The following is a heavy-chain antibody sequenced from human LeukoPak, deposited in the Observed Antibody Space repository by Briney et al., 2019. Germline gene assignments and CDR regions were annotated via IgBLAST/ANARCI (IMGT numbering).Heavy chain of an antibody. CDR1: GFTFDDYA. CDR2: ISWNSGTK. J-gene: IGHJ4*02. D-gene: IGHD5-24*01. CDR3: ARDRRWHSDY. Sequence: GGSLRLSCAASGFTFDDYAMHWVRQAPGKGLEWVSGISWNSGTKGYADSVKGRFTISRDNAKNSLYLQMNSLRAEDTAVYYCARDRRWHSDYWGQGTLVTVSS. V-gene: IGHV3-9*01.